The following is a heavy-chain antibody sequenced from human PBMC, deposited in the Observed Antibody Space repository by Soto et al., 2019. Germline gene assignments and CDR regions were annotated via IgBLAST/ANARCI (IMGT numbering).Heavy chain of an antibody. CDR1: GGSISSYY. D-gene: IGHD3-10*01. V-gene: IGHV4-59*01. CDR3: ARTGHREGRDNWFDP. CDR2: IYYSGST. Sequence: SETLSLTCTVSGGSISSYYWSWIRQPPGKGLEWIGYIYYSGSTNYNPSLKSRVTISVDTSKNQFSLKLSSVTAADTAVYYCARTGHREGRDNWFDPWGQGPLVTVSS. J-gene: IGHJ5*02.